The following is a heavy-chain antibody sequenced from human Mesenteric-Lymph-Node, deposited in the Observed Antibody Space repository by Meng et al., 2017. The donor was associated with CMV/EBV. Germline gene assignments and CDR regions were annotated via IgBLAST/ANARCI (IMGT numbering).Heavy chain of an antibody. CDR1: GDSVSSNSAA. Sequence: SQTLSLTGAISGDSVSSNSAAWNWIRQSPSRGLEWLGRTYYRSKWYNDYAVSVKSRITINPDASKNQFSLQVNSVTPEDTAVYYCARALHPTGTFDYWGQGTLVTVSS. CDR3: ARALHPTGTFDY. J-gene: IGHJ4*02. CDR2: TYYRSKWYN. D-gene: IGHD1-14*01. V-gene: IGHV6-1*01.